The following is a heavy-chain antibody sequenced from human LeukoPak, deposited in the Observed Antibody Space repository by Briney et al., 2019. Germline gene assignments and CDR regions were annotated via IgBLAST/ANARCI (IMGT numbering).Heavy chain of an antibody. CDR1: GGTFRCYA. J-gene: IGHJ3*02. CDR2: IMPILGIA. D-gene: IGHD5-24*01. V-gene: IGHV1-69*04. Sequence: ASVKVSCKASGGTFRCYAISWVRQAPGQGLEWMGRIMPILGIANYAQKFQGRVTITADKSTSTAYMELSSLRSEDTAVYYCALEMATIKAFDIWGQGTMVTVSS. CDR3: ALEMATIKAFDI.